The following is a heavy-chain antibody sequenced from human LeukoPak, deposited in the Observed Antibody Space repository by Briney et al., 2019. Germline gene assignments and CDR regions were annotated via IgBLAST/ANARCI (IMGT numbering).Heavy chain of an antibody. D-gene: IGHD6-19*01. CDR2: ISGSGGST. J-gene: IGHJ4*02. CDR3: AKTSKIAVAANRYYFDY. CDR1: GFTFSSYA. V-gene: IGHV3-23*01. Sequence: AGGSLRLSCAASGFTFSSYAMSWVRQAPGKGLEWVSAISGSGGSTYYADSVKGRFTISRDNSKNTLYLQMNSLRAEDTAVYYCAKTSKIAVAANRYYFDYWGQGTLVTVSS.